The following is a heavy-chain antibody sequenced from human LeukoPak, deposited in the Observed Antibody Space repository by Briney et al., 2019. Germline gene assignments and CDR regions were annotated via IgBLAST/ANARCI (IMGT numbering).Heavy chain of an antibody. J-gene: IGHJ4*02. D-gene: IGHD2-21*02. V-gene: IGHV1-69*05. CDR1: GGTFTGYA. Sequence: ASVKVSCKASGGTFTGYAISWVRQAPGQGLEWMGGIIPIFGTANYAQKFQGRVTITTDASTSTAYMELSSLRSEDTAVYYCARDPTAYCGGDCYWGPFDYWGQGTLVTVSS. CDR2: IIPIFGTA. CDR3: ARDPTAYCGGDCYWGPFDY.